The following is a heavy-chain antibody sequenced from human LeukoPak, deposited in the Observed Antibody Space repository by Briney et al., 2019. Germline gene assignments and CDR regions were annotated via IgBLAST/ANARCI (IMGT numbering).Heavy chain of an antibody. J-gene: IGHJ4*02. CDR3: ARDNWGDGGYYRTLDY. CDR2: IRYDGSDR. V-gene: IGHV3-33*01. Sequence: GGSLRLSCAASGFTFGSYGIYWVRQAPGKGLEWVAGIRYDGSDRSYADPVKGRFTISRDNSKNTADLQMNSLRAEDTAVYYCARDNWGDGGYYRTLDYWGQGTLVTVSS. CDR1: GFTFGSYG. D-gene: IGHD3-22*01.